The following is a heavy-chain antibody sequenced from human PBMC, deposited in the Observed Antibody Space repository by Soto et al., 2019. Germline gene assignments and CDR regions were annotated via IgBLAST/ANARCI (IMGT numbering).Heavy chain of an antibody. J-gene: IGHJ4*02. CDR1: GFTFRSYS. Sequence: QVQLVESGGGVVQPGGSLRLSCVASGFTFRSYSMHWVRQAPGKWLEWVAVISYDGSNEYYAGSVRGRFTVSRDNSKNILDLQMNSLRPEDTAVYYCARDLNGDASDYWGQGALVTVSS. CDR2: ISYDGSNE. D-gene: IGHD2-8*01. CDR3: ARDLNGDASDY. V-gene: IGHV3-30-3*01.